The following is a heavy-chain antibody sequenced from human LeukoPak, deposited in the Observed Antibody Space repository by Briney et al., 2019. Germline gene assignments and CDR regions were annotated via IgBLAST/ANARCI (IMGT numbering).Heavy chain of an antibody. CDR3: AGDSSGYGHFDY. Sequence: SVKVSCKSSAGTFTSYAISWMRQAPGQGLEWMGRISLILGIANYAQKCQGRVTITADKSSSTAYMELSSLRSEDTAVYYCAGDSSGYGHFDYWGQGTLVTVSS. CDR1: AGTFTSYA. CDR2: ISLILGIA. D-gene: IGHD6-19*01. V-gene: IGHV1-69*04. J-gene: IGHJ4*02.